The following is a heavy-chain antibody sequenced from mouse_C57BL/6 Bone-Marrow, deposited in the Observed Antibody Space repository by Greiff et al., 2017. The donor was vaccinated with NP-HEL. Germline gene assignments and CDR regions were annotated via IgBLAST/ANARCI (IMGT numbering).Heavy chain of an antibody. V-gene: IGHV1-7*01. CDR3: ARNGNYYYWYFDV. CDR2: IHPSSGYT. Sequence: VQLQQSGAELAKPGASVKLSCKASGYTFTSYWMHWVKQRPGQGLEWIGYIHPSSGYTKYNQKFKDKATLTADKSSNTAYMQLSSLTYEDSAVYYCARNGNYYYWYFDVWGTGTTVTVSS. J-gene: IGHJ1*03. CDR1: GYTFTSYW. D-gene: IGHD2-1*01.